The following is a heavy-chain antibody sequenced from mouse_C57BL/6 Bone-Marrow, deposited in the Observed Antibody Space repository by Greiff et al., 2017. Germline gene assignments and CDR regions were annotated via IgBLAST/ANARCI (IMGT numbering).Heavy chain of an antibody. CDR2: ISYDGSN. J-gene: IGHJ4*01. CDR1: GYSITSGYY. D-gene: IGHD2-12*01. V-gene: IGHV3-6*01. CDR3: ARGNLRYYAMDY. Sequence: EVKLMESGPGLVKPSQSLSLTCSVTGYSITSGYYWNWIRQFPGNKLEWMGYISYDGSNNYNPSLKNRISITRDTSKNQFFLKLNSVTTEDTATYYCARGNLRYYAMDYWGQGTSVTVSS.